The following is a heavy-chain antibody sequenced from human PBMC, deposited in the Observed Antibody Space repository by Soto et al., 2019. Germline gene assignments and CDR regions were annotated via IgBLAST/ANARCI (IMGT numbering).Heavy chain of an antibody. V-gene: IGHV4-4*02. CDR3: ARSGEVVAAAMGVPSQRDAFDI. Sequence: SETLSLTCSVFGRSIISTNVWSWVLHPPDQGLEWIGEIYHDGSRFYNPSLKSRVTMSVDKSKNQFSLRLNSVTAADTAVYYCARSGEVVAAAMGVPSQRDAFDIWGRGTMVS. CDR1: GRSIISTNV. D-gene: IGHD2-2*01. CDR2: IYHDGSR. J-gene: IGHJ3*02.